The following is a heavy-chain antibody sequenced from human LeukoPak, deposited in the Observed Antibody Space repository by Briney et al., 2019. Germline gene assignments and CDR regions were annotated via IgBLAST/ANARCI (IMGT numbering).Heavy chain of an antibody. D-gene: IGHD6-13*01. V-gene: IGHV4-39*07. J-gene: IGHJ4*02. CDR3: ARSWFSTGPADY. CDR2: IYYSGST. CDR1: GGSISSSSYY. Sequence: PSETLSLTCTVSGGSISSSSYYWGWIRQPPGKGLEWIGSIYYSGSTYYNPSLKSRVTISVDTSKSQFSLKLSSVTAADTAVYYCARSWFSTGPADYWGQGTLVTVSS.